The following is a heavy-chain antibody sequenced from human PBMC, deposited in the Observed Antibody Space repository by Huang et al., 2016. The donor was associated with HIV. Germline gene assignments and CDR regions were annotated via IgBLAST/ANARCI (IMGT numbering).Heavy chain of an antibody. CDR2: INGDGLT. J-gene: IGHJ5*02. CDR3: ARDKEAGTPFFDP. CDR1: GFNFLTYA. D-gene: IGHD6-19*01. Sequence: QVQLVQSGAEVEKPGASVNLSCKASGFNFLTYALHWVRQAPGQRLEWMGWINGDGLTKYSQKFQGRVTITRYRSASTVYVDFKSLTYEDTAVYYCARDKEAGTPFFDPWGQGTLVTVSS. V-gene: IGHV1-3*01.